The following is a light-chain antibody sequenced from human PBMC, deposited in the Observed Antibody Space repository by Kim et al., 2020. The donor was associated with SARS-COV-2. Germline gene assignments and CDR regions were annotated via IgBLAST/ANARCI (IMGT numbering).Light chain of an antibody. CDR3: CSYAGSSTFWV. J-gene: IGLJ3*02. Sequence: QSALTQPASVSGSPGHSITISCTGTTSDVGSYNLVSWYQQHPGKAPKLLIYDVSNRPSGVSHRFSGSKSGNTASLTISGLQAEDEADYHCCSYAGSSTFWVFGGGTQLTVL. V-gene: IGLV2-23*02. CDR2: DVS. CDR1: TSDVGSYNL.